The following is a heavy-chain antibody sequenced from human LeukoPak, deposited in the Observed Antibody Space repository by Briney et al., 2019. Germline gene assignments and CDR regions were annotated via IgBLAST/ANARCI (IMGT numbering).Heavy chain of an antibody. D-gene: IGHD6-13*01. V-gene: IGHV3-23*01. CDR2: ISGSGGST. CDR3: AKDMQQPVPCGFDY. J-gene: IGHJ4*02. CDR1: GFTFTTYW. Sequence: PGGSLRLSCAASGFTFTTYWMHWVRQAPGKGLEWVSAISGSGGSTYYADSVKGRFTISRDNSKNTLYLQMNSLRAEDTAVYYCAKDMQQPVPCGFDYWGQGTLVTVSS.